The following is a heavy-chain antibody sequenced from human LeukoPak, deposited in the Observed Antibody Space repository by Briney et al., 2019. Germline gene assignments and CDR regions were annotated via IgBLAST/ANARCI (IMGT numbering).Heavy chain of an antibody. CDR3: AISDGHSGYENYFDY. V-gene: IGHV5-51*01. Sequence: GESLKISCKGSGYSFTSYWIGWVRQMPGKGLEWMGIIYPGDSDTRYSPSFQGQVTISADKSISTAYLQWSSLKASDTAMYYCAISDGHSGYENYFDYWGQGTLVTVSS. D-gene: IGHD5-12*01. CDR2: IYPGDSDT. CDR1: GYSFTSYW. J-gene: IGHJ4*02.